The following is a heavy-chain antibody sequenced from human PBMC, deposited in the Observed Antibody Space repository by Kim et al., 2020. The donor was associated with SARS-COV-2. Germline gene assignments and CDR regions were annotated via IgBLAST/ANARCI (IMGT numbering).Heavy chain of an antibody. CDR2: IYYSGST. Sequence: SETLSLTCTVSGGSISSSSYYWGWIRQPPGKGLEWIGSIYYSGSTYYNPSLKSRVTISVDTSKNQFSLKLSSVTAADTAVYYCARRWELPHRRNPWDYWGQGTLVTVSS. CDR1: GGSISSSSYY. D-gene: IGHD1-26*01. V-gene: IGHV4-39*01. J-gene: IGHJ4*02. CDR3: ARRWELPHRRNPWDY.